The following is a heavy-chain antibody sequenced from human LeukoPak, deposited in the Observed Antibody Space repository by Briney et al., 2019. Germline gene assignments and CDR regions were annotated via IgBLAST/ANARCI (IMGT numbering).Heavy chain of an antibody. Sequence: GGSLRLSCAASGFTFSTYSMNWVRQAPGKGLEWVSSISISSNYIYYGDSVKGRFTISRDNARNSLYLQMNSLRAEDTAVYYCARGSRLGVVGRDAFDIWGQGTMVTVSS. CDR2: ISISSNYI. J-gene: IGHJ3*02. CDR1: GFTFSTYS. D-gene: IGHD3-3*01. V-gene: IGHV3-21*01. CDR3: ARGSRLGVVGRDAFDI.